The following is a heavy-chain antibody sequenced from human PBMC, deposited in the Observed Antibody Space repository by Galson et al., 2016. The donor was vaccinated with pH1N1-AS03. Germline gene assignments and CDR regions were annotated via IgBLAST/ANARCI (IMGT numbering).Heavy chain of an antibody. D-gene: IGHD3-22*01. CDR3: ARSGDYYDSSGYYWGQQYYFDY. Sequence: SLRLSCAASGFTFSDYYVSWIRQAPGKGLEWISFISSSSSYTNYADSVKGRFTISRDNAKNSLFLQMNSLRAEDTAVYYCARSGDYYDSSGYYWGQQYYFDYWGQGTLVTVSS. V-gene: IGHV3-11*06. CDR1: GFTFSDYY. J-gene: IGHJ4*02. CDR2: ISSSSSYT.